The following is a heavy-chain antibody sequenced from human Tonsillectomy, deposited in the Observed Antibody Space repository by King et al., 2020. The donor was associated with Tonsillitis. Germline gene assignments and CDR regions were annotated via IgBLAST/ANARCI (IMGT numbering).Heavy chain of an antibody. J-gene: IGHJ4*02. CDR2: IYPGDSDT. CDR1: GYSFTNYW. Sequence: QLVQSGAEVKKPGESLKISCKGSGYSFTNYWIAWVRQIPGKGLDGMGIIYPGDSDTIYSPSFQAQVTISAAKSISTASLQWGSLKASDTAMYYCARRPLKFVPGTMVYFEYWGQGTLVTVSS. CDR3: ARRPLKFVPGTMVYFEY. D-gene: IGHD3-10*01. V-gene: IGHV5-51*03.